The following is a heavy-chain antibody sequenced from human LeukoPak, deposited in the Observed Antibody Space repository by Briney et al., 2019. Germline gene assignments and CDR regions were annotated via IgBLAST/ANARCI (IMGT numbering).Heavy chain of an antibody. Sequence: GRSLRLSCAASGFTFDDYVMHWVRQAPGKGLEWVSGISWSSGSIGQADSVKGRFTISRDNARNSLYLRMNSLRVEDTALYYCAKGVTSPRGYYYMDVWGKGTTVTVSS. V-gene: IGHV3-9*01. D-gene: IGHD1-26*01. J-gene: IGHJ6*03. CDR2: ISWSSGSI. CDR3: AKGVTSPRGYYYMDV. CDR1: GFTFDDYV.